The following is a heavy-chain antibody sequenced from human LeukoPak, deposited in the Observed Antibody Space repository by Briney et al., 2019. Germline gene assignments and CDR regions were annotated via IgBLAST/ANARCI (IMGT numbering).Heavy chain of an antibody. Sequence: ASVKVSCKASGYTFTGYYMHWVRQAPGQGLEWMGWINPNSGGTNNAQKFQGRVTMTRDTSISTAYMELSRLRSDDTAVYYCARRRYYYYYGMDVWGQGTTVTVSS. J-gene: IGHJ6*02. CDR2: INPNSGGT. V-gene: IGHV1-2*02. CDR3: ARRRYYYYYGMDV. CDR1: GYTFTGYY.